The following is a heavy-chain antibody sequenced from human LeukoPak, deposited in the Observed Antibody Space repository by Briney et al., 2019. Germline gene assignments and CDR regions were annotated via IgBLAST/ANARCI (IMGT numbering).Heavy chain of an antibody. CDR2: INTNTGNP. J-gene: IGHJ4*02. V-gene: IGHV7-4-1*02. CDR3: ATSPGIAAPSGYYFDH. CDR1: GYTFNNYA. D-gene: IGHD6-13*01. Sequence: ASVKVSCKASGYTFNNYAMNWVRQAPGQGPEWMGWINTNTGNPTYAQGFTGRFVFSVDTSVSTAYLQISSLKAEDTAVYYCATSPGIAAPSGYYFDHWGQGTLVTVS.